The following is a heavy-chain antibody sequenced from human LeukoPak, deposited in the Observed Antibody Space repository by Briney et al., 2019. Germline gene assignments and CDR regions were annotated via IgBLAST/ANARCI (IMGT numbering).Heavy chain of an antibody. J-gene: IGHJ4*02. CDR3: ATSDDYYGSGSPPRY. Sequence: GESLKISCKGSGYRFTSYWIGWVRQMPGKGLEWMGIIYPGDSDTRYSPSFQGQVTISADKSISTAYLQWSSLKASDTAMYYCATSDDYYGSGSPPRYWGQGTLVTVSS. CDR1: GYRFTSYW. D-gene: IGHD3-10*01. CDR2: IYPGDSDT. V-gene: IGHV5-51*01.